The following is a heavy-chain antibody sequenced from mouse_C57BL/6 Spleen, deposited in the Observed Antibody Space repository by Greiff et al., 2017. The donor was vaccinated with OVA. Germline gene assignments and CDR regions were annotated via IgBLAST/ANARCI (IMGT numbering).Heavy chain of an antibody. V-gene: IGHV1-52*01. CDR2: IDPSDSET. CDR3: ARGDYEGWFAY. J-gene: IGHJ3*01. CDR1: GYTFTSYW. D-gene: IGHD2-4*01. Sequence: VKLQQPGAELVRPGSSVKLSCKASGYTFTSYWMHWVKQRPIQGLEWIGNIDPSDSETHYNQKFKDKATLTVDKSSSTAYMQLSSLTSEDSAVYYCARGDYEGWFAYWGQGTLVTVSA.